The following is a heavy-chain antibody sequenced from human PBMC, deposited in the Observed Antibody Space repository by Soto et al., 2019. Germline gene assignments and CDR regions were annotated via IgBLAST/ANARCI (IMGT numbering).Heavy chain of an antibody. CDR2: INHSGST. CDR3: ARGPKGRYSYGRVVDY. V-gene: IGHV4-34*01. D-gene: IGHD5-18*01. CDR1: GGSFSGYY. Sequence: SETLCLTCAVYGGSFSGYYWSWTRQPPGKGLEWIGEINHSGSTNYNPSLKSRVTISVDTSKNQFSLKLSSVTAADTAVYYCARGPKGRYSYGRVVDYWGQGTLVTVS. J-gene: IGHJ4*02.